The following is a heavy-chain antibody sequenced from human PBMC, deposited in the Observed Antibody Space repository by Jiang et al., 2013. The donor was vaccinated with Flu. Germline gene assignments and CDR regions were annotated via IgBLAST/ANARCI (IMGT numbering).Heavy chain of an antibody. CDR2: VDYRGNT. CDR1: GGSISTYY. J-gene: IGHJ3*02. V-gene: IGHV4-59*01. Sequence: LLKPSETLSLNCAVSGGSISTYYWSWIRQPPGKRLEWIGFVDYRGNTNYNPSLKSRATILVDTSKNRFSLKLSSVTAADTAVYYCARGDHQLIKALDIWGQGTMVTVSS. CDR3: ARGDHQLIKALDI. D-gene: IGHD1-1*01.